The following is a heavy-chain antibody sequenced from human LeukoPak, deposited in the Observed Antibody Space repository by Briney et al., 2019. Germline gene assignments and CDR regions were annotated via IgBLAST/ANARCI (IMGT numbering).Heavy chain of an antibody. CDR1: GFTFSSYW. D-gene: IGHD3/OR15-3a*01. CDR2: IYHSGST. CDR3: ASLSEGTVYDY. Sequence: GSLRLSCAASGFTFSSYWMSWVRQPPGKGLEWIGEIYHSGSTKYNPSLKSRVTISVDKSKNQFSLKLSSVTAADTAVYYCASLSEGTVYDYWGQGTLVTVSS. J-gene: IGHJ4*02. V-gene: IGHV4-4*02.